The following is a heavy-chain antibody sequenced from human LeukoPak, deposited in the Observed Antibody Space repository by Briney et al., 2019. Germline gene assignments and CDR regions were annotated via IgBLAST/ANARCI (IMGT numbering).Heavy chain of an antibody. Sequence: GGSLRLSCAASGFTFSSYSMNWVRQAPGKGLEWVSSISSSSSYIYYADSVKGRFTISRDNAKNSLYLQMNSLRAEDTAVYYCARDNEDHDAFDIWAKGQWSPSLQ. CDR3: ARDNEDHDAFDI. CDR2: ISSSSSYI. J-gene: IGHJ3*02. D-gene: IGHD2-15*01. V-gene: IGHV3-21*01. CDR1: GFTFSSYS.